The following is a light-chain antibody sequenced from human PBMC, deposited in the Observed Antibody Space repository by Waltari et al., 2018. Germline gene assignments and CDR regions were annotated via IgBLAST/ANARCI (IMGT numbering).Light chain of an antibody. V-gene: IGLV2-23*02. CDR1: SSAVGSYNF. CDR2: EVS. Sequence: QSALTQPASISGSPGQSITLSCTGTSSAVGSYNFVSWYQQYPGKAPKVMLYEVSKRPSGVSDRFSGSTSGNTASLTISGLQAEDEADYYCSSYAGSSTLVFGGGTKVTVL. CDR3: SSYAGSSTLV. J-gene: IGLJ3*02.